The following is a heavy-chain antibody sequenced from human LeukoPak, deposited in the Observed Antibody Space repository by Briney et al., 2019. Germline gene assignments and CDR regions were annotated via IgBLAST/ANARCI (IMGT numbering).Heavy chain of an antibody. D-gene: IGHD6-13*01. V-gene: IGHV1-2*02. Sequence: ASVKVSRKASGYTFTGYYMHWVRQAPGQGLEWMGWINPNSGGTNYAQKFQGRVTMTRDTSISTAYMELSRLRSDDTAVYYCASGIAAAGNRWFDPWGQGTLVTVSS. CDR3: ASGIAAAGNRWFDP. CDR2: INPNSGGT. CDR1: GYTFTGYY. J-gene: IGHJ5*02.